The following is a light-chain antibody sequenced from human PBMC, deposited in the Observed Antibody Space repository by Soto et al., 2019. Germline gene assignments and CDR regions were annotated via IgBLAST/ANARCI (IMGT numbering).Light chain of an antibody. CDR2: NAS. CDR3: QQYKSWPPIT. CDR1: QSVSTF. V-gene: IGKV3-11*01. Sequence: EIVLTQSPATLSLSPGERDILSCRASQSVSTFLAWFQQKPGQPPRLLIYNASNRTTGIPARFSGSGSGTEFTLTISSLQSEDFAVYYCQQYKSWPPITFGQGTRLEIK. J-gene: IGKJ5*01.